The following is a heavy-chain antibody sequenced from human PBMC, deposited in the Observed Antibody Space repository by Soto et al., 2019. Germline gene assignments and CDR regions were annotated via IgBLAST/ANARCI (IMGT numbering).Heavy chain of an antibody. CDR1: GGSITSYY. CDR2: IYYRGST. D-gene: IGHD6-19*01. V-gene: IGHV4-59*01. J-gene: IGHJ4*02. CDR3: ARVRSIAVTFFDS. Sequence: SETLSLTCTVSGGSITSYYRSWIRRPPGKGLEWIGYIYYRGSTNYNPSLKSRVTISVDTSKNQFSLKLSSVTAADTAVYYCARVRSIAVTFFDSWGQGPLVTVSS.